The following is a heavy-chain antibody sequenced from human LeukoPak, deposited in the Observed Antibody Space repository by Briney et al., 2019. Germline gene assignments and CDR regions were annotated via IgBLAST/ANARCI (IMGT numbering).Heavy chain of an antibody. Sequence: ASVKVSCKASGYTFTGNFMHWVRQAPGQGLEWMGWINPNSGGTNYAQKFQGRVTTTRDTSISTAYMELSRLRSDDTAVYYCARDREFQDFDYWGQGTLVTVSS. D-gene: IGHD3-10*01. CDR2: INPNSGGT. V-gene: IGHV1-2*02. CDR3: ARDREFQDFDY. CDR1: GYTFTGNF. J-gene: IGHJ4*02.